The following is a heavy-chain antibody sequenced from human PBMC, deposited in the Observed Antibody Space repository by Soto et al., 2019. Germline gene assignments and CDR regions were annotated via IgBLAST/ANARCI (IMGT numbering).Heavy chain of an antibody. CDR2: INYDGSST. CDR1: GFTFSNHW. J-gene: IGHJ4*02. D-gene: IGHD2-15*01. CDR3: ASSRYCRGGTCFGSLDY. V-gene: IGHV3-74*01. Sequence: EVQLVESGGGLVQPGGSLRLSCAASGFTFSNHWMHWVRQAPGKGLVWVSHINYDGSSTTYADSVKGRFTISRDNAKSTLYLQMNSLRAEDTALYYCASSRYCRGGTCFGSLDYWGQGTLVTVSS.